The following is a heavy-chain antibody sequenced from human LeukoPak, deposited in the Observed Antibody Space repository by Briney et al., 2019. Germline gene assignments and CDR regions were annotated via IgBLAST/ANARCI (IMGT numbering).Heavy chain of an antibody. CDR3: AKTRISRLWFGELCS. Sequence: SETLSLTCSVSGASISSGSNYWGWIRQPPGKTLEWIGSIYSSGSTYYNPSLKSRVIIIIDTPKNHFSLTLSSVTAADTAVYYCAKTRISRLWFGELCSWGQGTLVTVSS. CDR2: IYSSGST. CDR1: GASISSGSNY. D-gene: IGHD3-10*01. V-gene: IGHV4-39*07. J-gene: IGHJ4*02.